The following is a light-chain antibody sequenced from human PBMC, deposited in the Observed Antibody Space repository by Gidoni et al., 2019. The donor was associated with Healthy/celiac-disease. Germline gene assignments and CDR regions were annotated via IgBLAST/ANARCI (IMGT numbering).Light chain of an antibody. CDR1: QSVSSN. Sequence: EIVMTQSPATLSVSPGERATLSCRASQSVSSNLAWYQQKPGPAPRLLIYGASTRATGIPARFSVSGSGTEFTLTISSLQSEDFAVYYCQQYNNWPPLPFGGGTKVETK. V-gene: IGKV3-15*01. CDR3: QQYNNWPPLP. CDR2: GAS. J-gene: IGKJ4*01.